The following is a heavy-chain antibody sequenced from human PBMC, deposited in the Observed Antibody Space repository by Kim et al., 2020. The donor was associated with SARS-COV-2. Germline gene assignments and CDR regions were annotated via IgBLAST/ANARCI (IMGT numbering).Heavy chain of an antibody. J-gene: IGHJ6*02. CDR3: ARDKTPDIVVVPAFYGRGMDV. V-gene: IGHV3-30*07. Sequence: FTISRDNSKNTLYLQMNSLRAEDTAVYYCARDKTPDIVVVPAFYGRGMDVWGQGTTVTVSS. D-gene: IGHD2-2*01.